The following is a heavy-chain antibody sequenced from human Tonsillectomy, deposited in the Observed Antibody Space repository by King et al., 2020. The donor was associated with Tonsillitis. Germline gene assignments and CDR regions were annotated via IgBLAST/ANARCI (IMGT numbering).Heavy chain of an antibody. CDR3: AKDSPDYGDYAGYFDY. CDR2: IRHDGSNN. D-gene: IGHD4-17*01. J-gene: IGHJ4*02. Sequence: QLVQSGGGVVQPGGSLRLSCAASGFTFRYYGMHWVRQAPGKGLEWLALIRHDGSNNYCADSVEGRFTISRDNSKNTLYLQLPSLRAEDTAVYYCAKDSPDYGDYAGYFDYWGQGTLVTVSS. V-gene: IGHV3-30*02. CDR1: GFTFRYYG.